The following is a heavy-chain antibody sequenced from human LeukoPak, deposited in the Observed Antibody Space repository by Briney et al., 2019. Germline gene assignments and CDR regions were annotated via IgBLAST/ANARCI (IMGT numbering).Heavy chain of an antibody. D-gene: IGHD3-10*01. CDR2: ISYDGSNK. CDR1: GFTLSSYA. V-gene: IGHV3-30-3*01. Sequence: GGSLRLSCAASGFTLSSYALYWVRQAPGKGLEWVAVISYDGSNKYYADSVKGRFTISRDNSKNTVYLQMNSLRSEDTAVYYYARGPLWFGALDFWGQGTLVTVSS. CDR3: ARGPLWFGALDF. J-gene: IGHJ4*02.